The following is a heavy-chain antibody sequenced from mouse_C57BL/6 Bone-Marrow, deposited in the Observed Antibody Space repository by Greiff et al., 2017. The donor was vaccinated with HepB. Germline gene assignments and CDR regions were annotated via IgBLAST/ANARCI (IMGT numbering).Heavy chain of an antibody. V-gene: IGHV5-4*03. J-gene: IGHJ1*03. D-gene: IGHD1-1*01. CDR2: ISDGGSYT. CDR1: GFTFSSYA. CDR3: ARPSLRYWYFDV. Sequence: EVKLMESGGGLVKPGGSLKLSCAASGFTFSSYAMSWVRQTPEKRLEWVATISDGGSYTYYPDNVKGRFTISRDNAKNNLYLQMSHLKSEDTAMYYCARPSLRYWYFDVWGTGTTVTVSS.